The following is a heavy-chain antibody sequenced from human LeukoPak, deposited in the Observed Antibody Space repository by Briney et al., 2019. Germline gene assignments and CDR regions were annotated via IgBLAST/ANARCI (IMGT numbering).Heavy chain of an antibody. Sequence: GESLKISCNGSGYSFTSYWIGWVRQMPGKGLEWMGIIYPGDSDTRYSPSFQGQVTISADKSISTAYLQWCSLKASDTAMYYCAITYYDFWSGYSPFDYWGQGTLVTVSS. J-gene: IGHJ4*02. CDR3: AITYYDFWSGYSPFDY. CDR1: GYSFTSYW. D-gene: IGHD3-3*01. V-gene: IGHV5-51*01. CDR2: IYPGDSDT.